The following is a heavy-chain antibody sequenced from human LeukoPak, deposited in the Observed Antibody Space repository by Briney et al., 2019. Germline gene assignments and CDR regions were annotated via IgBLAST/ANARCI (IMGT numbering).Heavy chain of an antibody. J-gene: IGHJ4*02. D-gene: IGHD3-3*01. Sequence: SGPTLVNPTQTLTLTCTFSGFSLSTSGVGVGWIRQPPGKALEWLALIYWDDDKRYSPSLKSRLTITKDTSKSQVVLTMTNTDPVDTATYYCAHSPFDFWSGYCPYFDYWGQGTLVTVSS. CDR2: IYWDDDK. CDR1: GFSLSTSGVG. CDR3: AHSPFDFWSGYCPYFDY. V-gene: IGHV2-5*02.